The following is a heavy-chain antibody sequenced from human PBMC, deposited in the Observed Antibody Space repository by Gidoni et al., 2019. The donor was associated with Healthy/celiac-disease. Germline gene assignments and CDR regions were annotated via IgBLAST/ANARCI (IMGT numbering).Heavy chain of an antibody. V-gene: IGHV4-38-2*01. Sequence: QVQLQESGPGLVKPSETLSLTCAVSGYSISSGYYWGWIRQPPGKGLEWIGSIYHSGSTYYNPSLKSRVTISVDTSKNQFSLKLSSVTAADTAVYYCARVGDRSGSHLDYWGQGTLVTVSS. CDR2: IYHSGST. CDR1: GYSISSGYY. J-gene: IGHJ4*02. D-gene: IGHD1-26*01. CDR3: ARVGDRSGSHLDY.